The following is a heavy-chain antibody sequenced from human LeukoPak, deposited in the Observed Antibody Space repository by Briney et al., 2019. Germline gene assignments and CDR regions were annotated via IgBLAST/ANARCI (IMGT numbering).Heavy chain of an antibody. D-gene: IGHD6-19*01. CDR1: GFTFSSYA. CDR3: ARDSAGMGSSGWYLRVPYYYYYGMDV. V-gene: IGHV3-30-3*01. Sequence: PGGSLRLSCAASGFTFSSYAMHWVRQAPGKGLEWVAVISYDGSNKYYADSVKGRFTISRDNSKNTLYLQMNSLRAEDTAVYYCARDSAGMGSSGWYLRVPYYYYYGMDVWGQGTTVTVSS. J-gene: IGHJ6*02. CDR2: ISYDGSNK.